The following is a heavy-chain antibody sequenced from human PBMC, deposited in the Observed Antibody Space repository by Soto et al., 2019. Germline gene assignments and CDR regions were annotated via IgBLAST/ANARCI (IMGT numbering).Heavy chain of an antibody. Sequence: GGSLRLSCADSGFTFNGYAMSWVRQAPGKGLEWVSAISTSGGNTFYAVSVKGRFTITRDNSKNTLYLQMNSLSTEDTAVYYCAKDNTRYPNWGQGTVVTFSS. V-gene: IGHV3-23*01. CDR2: ISTSGGNT. CDR1: GFTFNGYA. J-gene: IGHJ4*02. D-gene: IGHD2-2*01. CDR3: AKDNTRYPN.